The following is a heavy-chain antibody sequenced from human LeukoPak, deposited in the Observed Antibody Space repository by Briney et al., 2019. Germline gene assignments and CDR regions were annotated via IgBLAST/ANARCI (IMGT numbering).Heavy chain of an antibody. J-gene: IGHJ4*02. CDR2: IYPGDSDT. CDR1: GYSFTSYW. CDR3: ARHGYHKYDILTGNSYGGFDY. D-gene: IGHD3-9*01. Sequence: KPGESLKISCKGSGYSFTSYWIGWVRQMPGKGLEWMGIIYPGDSDTRYSPSFQGQVTISADKSISTAYLQWSSLKASDTAMYYCARHGYHKYDILTGNSYGGFDYWGQGTLVTVSS. V-gene: IGHV5-51*01.